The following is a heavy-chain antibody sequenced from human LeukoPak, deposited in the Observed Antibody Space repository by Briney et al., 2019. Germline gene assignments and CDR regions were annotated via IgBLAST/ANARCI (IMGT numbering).Heavy chain of an antibody. CDR1: GFTFTSNA. D-gene: IGHD2-2*01. J-gene: IGHJ4*02. CDR3: AKAHCSSTSCSRADN. V-gene: IGHV3-23*01. Sequence: GGSLRLSCAASGFTFTSNAMAWVRQAPGKGLEWVSAISGGGGATFYADSVQGRFTISRVQSKNTVYLQMNSLRADDTAVYYCAKAHCSSTSCSRADNWGQGTLVTVSS. CDR2: ISGGGGAT.